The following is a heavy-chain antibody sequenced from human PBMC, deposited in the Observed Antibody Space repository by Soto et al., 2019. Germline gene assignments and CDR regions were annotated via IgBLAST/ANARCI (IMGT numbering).Heavy chain of an antibody. V-gene: IGHV5-10-1*01. Sequence: PGESLKISCKGSGYSFAGYWITWVRQKPGEGLEWMGRIDPSDSQTYYSPSFRGHVTISVTKSITTVFLQWSSLRAPDTAMYYCARQIYDSDTGPNFQYYFDSWGQGTPVTVSS. D-gene: IGHD3-22*01. CDR1: GYSFAGYW. CDR3: ARQIYDSDTGPNFQYYFDS. J-gene: IGHJ4*02. CDR2: IDPSDSQT.